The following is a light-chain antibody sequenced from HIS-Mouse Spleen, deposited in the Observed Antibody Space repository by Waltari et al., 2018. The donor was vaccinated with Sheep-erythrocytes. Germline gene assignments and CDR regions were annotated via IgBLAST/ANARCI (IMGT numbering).Light chain of an antibody. J-gene: IGLJ1*01. CDR1: SSDVGGYNY. CDR2: EVS. CDR3: CSYAGSYNHV. V-gene: IGLV2-11*01. Sequence: QSALTQPRSVSGSPGQSVTISCTGTSSDVGGYNYVSWYQQHPGKAPKLMIYEVSKRPSGVPVRFSGSKSGNTASLTISGLQAEDEADYYCCSYAGSYNHVFATGTKVTVL.